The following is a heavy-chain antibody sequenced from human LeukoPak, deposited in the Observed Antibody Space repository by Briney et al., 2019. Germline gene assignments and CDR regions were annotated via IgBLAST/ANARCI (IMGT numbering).Heavy chain of an antibody. V-gene: IGHV4-59*02. CDR2: ISDSGST. Sequence: PSETLSLTCTVSGGSVSSYYWSWIRQPPGQGLEWIGYISDSGSTNYNPFLKSRISISVDRAGNQFSLWLSSVTAADTAVYYCARDEMGDVWGQGTTVTVSS. D-gene: IGHD2-8*01. CDR3: ARDEMGDV. CDR1: GGSVSSYY. J-gene: IGHJ6*02.